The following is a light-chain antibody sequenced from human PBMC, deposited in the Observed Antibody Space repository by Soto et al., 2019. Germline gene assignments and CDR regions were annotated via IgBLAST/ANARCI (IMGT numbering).Light chain of an antibody. CDR1: SGHSSYA. V-gene: IGLV4-69*01. CDR2: VKSDGRH. Sequence: QLVLTQSPSASASLGASVKLTCTLSSGHSSYAIAWYQQQTEKGPRYLMNVKSDGRHKKGDGIPDRFSGSSSGAERHLTISSLQSDDEGDYYCQTWGTGAVVFGGGIKLTVL. CDR3: QTWGTGAVV. J-gene: IGLJ2*01.